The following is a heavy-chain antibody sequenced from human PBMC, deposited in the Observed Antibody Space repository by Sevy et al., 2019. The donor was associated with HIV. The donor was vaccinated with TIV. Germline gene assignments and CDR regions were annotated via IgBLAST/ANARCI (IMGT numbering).Heavy chain of an antibody. V-gene: IGHV3-48*03. J-gene: IGHJ5*02. CDR3: ERERRAALGGGLDH. Sequence: GGSLRLSCAASAFTFSNNEMNWVRQTPGKGLEWVSYIGGTSRNIYYADSLKGRVNASRDNAKKLVFLQMNGVTTDDTGVYYCERERRAALGGGLDHWGQGILVTVSS. D-gene: IGHD6-6*01. CDR2: IGGTSRNI. CDR1: AFTFSNNE.